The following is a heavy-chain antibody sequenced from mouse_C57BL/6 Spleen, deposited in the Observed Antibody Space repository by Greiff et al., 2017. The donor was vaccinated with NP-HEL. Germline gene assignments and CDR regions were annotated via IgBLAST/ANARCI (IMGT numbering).Heavy chain of an antibody. CDR3: AIYDGYSYYFDY. CDR1: GYTFTSYW. Sequence: QVQLQQSGAELVKPGASVKLSCKASGYTFTSYWMHWVKQRPGQGLEWIGMIHPNSGSTNYNEKFKSKATLTVDKSSSTAYMQLSSLTSEDSAVYYGAIYDGYSYYFDYWGQGTTLTVSS. CDR2: IHPNSGST. V-gene: IGHV1-64*01. J-gene: IGHJ2*01. D-gene: IGHD2-3*01.